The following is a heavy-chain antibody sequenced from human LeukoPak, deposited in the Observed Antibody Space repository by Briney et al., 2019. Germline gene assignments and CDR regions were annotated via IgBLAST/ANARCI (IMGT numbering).Heavy chain of an antibody. CDR1: GFTLSSYS. CDR3: ARKRVRVYHGGGDI. J-gene: IGHJ3*02. Sequence: GGSLRLSCAASGFTLSSYSMNWVRQAPGKGLEWVSSISSSSSYIYHADSVKGRFTISRDNAKNSLYLQMNSLRAEDTAVYYCARKRVRVYHGGGDIWGQGTMVTVSS. D-gene: IGHD3-16*01. V-gene: IGHV3-21*01. CDR2: ISSSSSYI.